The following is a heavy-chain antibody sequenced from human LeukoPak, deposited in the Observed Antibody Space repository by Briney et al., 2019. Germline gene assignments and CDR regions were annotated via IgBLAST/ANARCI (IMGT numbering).Heavy chain of an antibody. CDR2: ISSSSSYI. V-gene: IGHV3-21*01. J-gene: IGHJ4*02. CDR3: SGGQGWGDPIDY. D-gene: IGHD3-10*01. Sequence: GGSLRLFCAASGFTFSSYSMNWVRQAPGKGLEWVSSISSSSSYIYYADSVKGRFTIPSHNAKNSLYLQLNQLRAQDTARYYWSGGQGWGDPIDYWGQGTLVTVSS. CDR1: GFTFSSYS.